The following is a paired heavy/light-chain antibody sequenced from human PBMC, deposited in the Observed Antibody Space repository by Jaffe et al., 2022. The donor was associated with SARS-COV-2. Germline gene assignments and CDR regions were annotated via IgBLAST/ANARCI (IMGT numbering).Light chain of an antibody. CDR2: AAS. J-gene: IGKJ2*01. V-gene: IGKV1-39*01. Sequence: DIQMTQSPSSLSASVGDRVTITCRASQSISSYLNWYQQKPGKAPNLLIYAASSLQSGVPSRFSGSGSGTDFTLTISSLQPEDFATYYCQQSYSTPRVTFGQGTKLEIK. CDR1: QSISSY. CDR3: QQSYSTPRVT.
Heavy chain of an antibody. CDR3: ASPRGYYDSSGTSMSAFDI. Sequence: QVQLQQWGAGLLKPSETLSLTCAVYGGSFSGYYWSWIRQPPGKGLEWIGEINHSGSTNYNPSLKSRVTISIDTSKNQFSLKLSSVTAADTAVYYCASPRGYYDSSGTSMSAFDIWGQGTMVTVSS. D-gene: IGHD3-22*01. CDR1: GGSFSGYY. V-gene: IGHV4-34*01. J-gene: IGHJ3*02. CDR2: INHSGST.